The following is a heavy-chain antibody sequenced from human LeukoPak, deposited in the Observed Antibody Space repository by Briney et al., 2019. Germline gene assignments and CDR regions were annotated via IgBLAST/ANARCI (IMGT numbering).Heavy chain of an antibody. CDR2: ISWNSARI. CDR3: AKDTTGEMATILDY. Sequence: PGSCLSPPCAASGFTFHDNSLLWVRQAPGKGLAWVSGISWNSARIGYAESVKGRFTISRDNAKNSLYLQMNSLRADDMALYYCAKDTTGEMATILDYWGQGTPVTVSS. J-gene: IGHJ4*02. V-gene: IGHV3-9*03. D-gene: IGHD5-24*01. CDR1: GFTFHDNS.